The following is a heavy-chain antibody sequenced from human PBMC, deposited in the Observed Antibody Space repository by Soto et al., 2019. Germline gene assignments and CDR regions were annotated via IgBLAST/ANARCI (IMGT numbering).Heavy chain of an antibody. V-gene: IGHV3-48*02. D-gene: IGHD3-16*01. Sequence: EVQLVESGGGLVQPGGSLRLSCAASGFTFSSYSMNWVRQAPGKGLEWGSYISSSSSTIYYADSVKGRCTISRDNAKNSLYLQMNSLRDEDTAVYYCARALRGLPGGYYFDYWGQGTLVTVSS. CDR1: GFTFSSYS. CDR3: ARALRGLPGGYYFDY. CDR2: ISSSSSTI. J-gene: IGHJ4*02.